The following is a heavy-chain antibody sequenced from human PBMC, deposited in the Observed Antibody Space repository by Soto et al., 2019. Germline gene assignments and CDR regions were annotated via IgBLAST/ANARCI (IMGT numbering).Heavy chain of an antibody. D-gene: IGHD2-21*02. CDR3: AREVTQRTWYFAL. Sequence: GGSLRLSCAASGFTFSSYGMHWVRQAPGKGLEWVAVIWYDGSNKYYADSVKGRFTISRDNSKNTLYLQMNSLRAEDTAVYYCAREVTQRTWYFALWGRGTLVTVSS. J-gene: IGHJ2*01. V-gene: IGHV3-33*01. CDR2: IWYDGSNK. CDR1: GFTFSSYG.